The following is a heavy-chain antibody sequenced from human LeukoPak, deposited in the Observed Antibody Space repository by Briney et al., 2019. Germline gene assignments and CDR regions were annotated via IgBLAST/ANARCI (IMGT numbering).Heavy chain of an antibody. CDR3: ARRDYGYYVHFSY. CDR1: GGSFSGYY. CDR2: INHSGST. V-gene: IGHV4-34*01. D-gene: IGHD4-17*01. J-gene: IGHJ4*02. Sequence: PSETLSLTCAVYGGSFSGYYWSWIRQPPGKGLEWIGEINHSGSTNYNPSLKRRVTISVETSKNKFSLKLSSVPAADTAVYYCARRDYGYYVHFSYWGQGTLVTVSS.